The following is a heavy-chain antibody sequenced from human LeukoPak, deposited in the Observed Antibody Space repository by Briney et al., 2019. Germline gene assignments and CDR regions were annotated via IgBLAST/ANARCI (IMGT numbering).Heavy chain of an antibody. D-gene: IGHD6-13*01. CDR1: GGSFSGYY. CDR2: INHSGST. CDR3: ARHAIAAAGINWFDP. V-gene: IGHV4-34*01. J-gene: IGHJ5*02. Sequence: SETLSLTCAVYGGSFSGYYWSWIRQPPGKGLEWIGEINHSGSTNYNPSLKSRVTISVDTSKNQFSLKLSSVTAADTAVYYCARHAIAAAGINWFDPWGQGTLVTVSS.